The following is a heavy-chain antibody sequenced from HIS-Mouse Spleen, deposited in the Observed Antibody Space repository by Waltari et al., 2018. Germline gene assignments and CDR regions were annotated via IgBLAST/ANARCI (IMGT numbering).Heavy chain of an antibody. CDR3: AKQDLGIRKNYFDY. Sequence: EVQLLESGGGLVQPGGSLRLSCAASGFTFSSYAMSWVRQAPGKGLGWVSGISGSGGSTYYVDSVKGRFTISRDNSKNTLYLQMNSLRAEDTAVYYCAKQDLGIRKNYFDYWGQGTLVTVSS. D-gene: IGHD7-27*01. CDR2: ISGSGGST. J-gene: IGHJ4*02. V-gene: IGHV3-23*01. CDR1: GFTFSSYA.